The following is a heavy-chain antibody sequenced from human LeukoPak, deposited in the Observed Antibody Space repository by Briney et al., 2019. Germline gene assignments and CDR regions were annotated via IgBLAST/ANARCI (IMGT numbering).Heavy chain of an antibody. Sequence: SETLSLTCTVSGGSISSYYWSWIRQPPGKGLEWIGYTYYSGSTNYNPSLKSRVTISVDTSKNQFSLKLSSVTAADTAVYYCARGAEMATIFDYWGQGTLVTVSS. V-gene: IGHV4-59*01. CDR1: GGSISSYY. CDR3: ARGAEMATIFDY. CDR2: TYYSGST. D-gene: IGHD5-24*01. J-gene: IGHJ4*02.